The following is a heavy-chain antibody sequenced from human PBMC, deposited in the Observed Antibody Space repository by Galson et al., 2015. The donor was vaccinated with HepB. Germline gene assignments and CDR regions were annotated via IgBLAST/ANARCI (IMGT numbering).Heavy chain of an antibody. CDR3: ARQWAAAVYYYGMDV. D-gene: IGHD6-13*01. J-gene: IGHJ6*02. V-gene: IGHV4-31*03. CDR2: IYYSGST. CDR1: GGSISSGGYY. Sequence: TLSLTCTVSGGSISSGGYYWSWIRQHPGKGLEWIGYIYYSGSTYYNPSLKSRVTISVDTSKNQFSLKLSSVTAADTAVYYCARQWAAAVYYYGMDVWGQGTTVTVSS.